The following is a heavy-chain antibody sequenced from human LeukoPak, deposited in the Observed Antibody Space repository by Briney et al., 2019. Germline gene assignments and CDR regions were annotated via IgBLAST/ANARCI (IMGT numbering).Heavy chain of an antibody. D-gene: IGHD3-22*01. CDR2: IFYSGTT. Sequence: SETLSLTCTVSGDSISRSSYYWGWIRQPPGKGLEWIGTIFYSGTTYYNPSLKSRVTISVDTSKNQFSLKLSSVTAADTAVYYCAREAHYYDSSGSPKGAFDIWGQGTMVTVS. V-gene: IGHV4-39*07. J-gene: IGHJ3*02. CDR1: GDSISRSSYY. CDR3: AREAHYYDSSGSPKGAFDI.